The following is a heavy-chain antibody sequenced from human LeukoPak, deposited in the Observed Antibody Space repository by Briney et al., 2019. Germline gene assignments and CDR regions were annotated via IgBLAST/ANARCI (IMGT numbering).Heavy chain of an antibody. V-gene: IGHV1-18*01. CDR1: GYTFTNYD. CDR2: ISVYNGNT. J-gene: IGHJ4*02. CDR3: ARDYQRQLYLYYFDY. Sequence: ASVKVSCKTSGYTFTNYDITWVRQAPGQRLEWMGWISVYNGNTNYAQKLQGRVTMTTDTSTSTAYMELRSLRSDDTAVYYCARDYQRQLYLYYFDYWGQGTWSPSPQ. D-gene: IGHD2-2*01.